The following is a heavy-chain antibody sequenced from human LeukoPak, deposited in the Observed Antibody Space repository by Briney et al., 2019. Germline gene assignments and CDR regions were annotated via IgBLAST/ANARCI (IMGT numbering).Heavy chain of an antibody. J-gene: IGHJ4*02. CDR1: GGSISSTYDH. Sequence: PSETLSLTCTVSGGSISSTYDHWDWIRQPPGKGLEWMGSIRYSGTTYYNPSLKGRVTIFVDTSNNQFSLRLSSVTAADTAVYYCARRLHYFNYWGQGSLVTVSS. CDR2: IRYSGTT. D-gene: IGHD2-21*02. CDR3: ARRLHYFNY. V-gene: IGHV4-39*01.